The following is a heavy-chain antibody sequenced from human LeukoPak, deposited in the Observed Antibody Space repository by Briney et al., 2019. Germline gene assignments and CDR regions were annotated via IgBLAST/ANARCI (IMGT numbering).Heavy chain of an antibody. J-gene: IGHJ6*02. V-gene: IGHV3-49*03. CDR1: GGSISSYY. CDR2: IRSKTHGGTT. CDR3: ARGMVERRRNPVYYYGMDV. D-gene: IGHD1-1*01. Sequence: LSLTCTVSGGSISSYYWSWIRQPPGKGPEWVGFIRSKTHGGTTEYAASVNGRFTMSRDDSKSIAYLQMNNLKTEDTAVYYCARGMVERRRNPVYYYGMDVWGLGTAVTVSS.